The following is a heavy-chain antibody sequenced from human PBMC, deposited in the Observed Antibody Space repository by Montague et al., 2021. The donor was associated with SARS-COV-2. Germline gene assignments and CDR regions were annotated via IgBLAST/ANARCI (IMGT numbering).Heavy chain of an antibody. J-gene: IGHJ4*02. Sequence: SLRLSCAASGFTFSAYAMHWVRQAPGKGLEWLAVIWYDGSSKYNADSVKGRFTISRDNSKNTLYLQMNSLRAEDTALYYCVKDSTVHCSGTDCLEYWGQGTLVTVSS. V-gene: IGHV3-33*06. CDR2: IWYDGSSK. CDR1: GFTFSAYA. D-gene: IGHD2-15*01. CDR3: VKDSTVHCSGTDCLEY.